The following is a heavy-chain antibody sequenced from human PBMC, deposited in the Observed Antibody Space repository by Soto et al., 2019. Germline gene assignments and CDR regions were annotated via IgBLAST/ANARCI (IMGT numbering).Heavy chain of an antibody. CDR2: ISGSGGTT. CDR1: GFTFSSSA. D-gene: IGHD4-4*01. J-gene: IGHJ5*02. V-gene: IGHV3-23*01. Sequence: GSLRLSCAASGFTFSSSAMTWVRQAPGKGLEWVSGISGSGGTTFYADSVKGRFTISRDNSKNTLYLQMNSLRAEDTAVYYCAKPLTTVTTDWFDPWGQGTLVTVSS. CDR3: AKPLTTVTTDWFDP.